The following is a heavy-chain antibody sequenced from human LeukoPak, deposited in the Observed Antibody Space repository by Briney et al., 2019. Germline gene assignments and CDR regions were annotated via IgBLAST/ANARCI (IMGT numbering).Heavy chain of an antibody. V-gene: IGHV1-69*06. CDR3: ARDGGEYCSSTSCDPGY. CDR2: IIPIFGTA. Sequence: ASVKVSCKASGGTFSSYAISWVRQAPGRGLEWMGRIIPIFGTANYAQKFQGRVTITADKSTSTAYMELSSLRSEDTAVYYCARDGGEYCSSTSCDPGYWGQGTLVTVSS. D-gene: IGHD2-2*01. J-gene: IGHJ4*02. CDR1: GGTFSSYA.